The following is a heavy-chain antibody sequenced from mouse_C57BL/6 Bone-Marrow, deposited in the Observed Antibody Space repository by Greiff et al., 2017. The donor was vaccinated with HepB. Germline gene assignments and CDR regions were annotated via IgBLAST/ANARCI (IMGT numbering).Heavy chain of an antibody. CDR1: GYSITSGYY. V-gene: IGHV3-6*01. CDR2: ISYDGSN. Sequence: EVKLVESGPGLVKPSQSLSLTCSVTGYSITSGYYWNWIRQFPGNKLEWMGYISYDGSNNYNPSLKNRISITRDTSKNQFFLKLNSVTTEDTATYYCARAPVYYYGSSWFAYWGQGTLVTVSA. CDR3: ARAPVYYYGSSWFAY. D-gene: IGHD1-1*01. J-gene: IGHJ3*01.